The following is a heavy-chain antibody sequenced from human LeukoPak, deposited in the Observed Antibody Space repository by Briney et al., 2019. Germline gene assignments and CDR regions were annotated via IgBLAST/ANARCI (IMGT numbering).Heavy chain of an antibody. V-gene: IGHV3-66*01. CDR1: GFTVSSNY. Sequence: GGSLRLSCAASGFTVSSNYVSWVRHAPGKGLECVLVIYSGGSTYYADSVKGRFTISRDNSKNTLYLQMNSLRAEDTAVYYCARVGVAVAGTVGYFDYWGQGTLVTVSS. J-gene: IGHJ4*02. CDR2: IYSGGST. D-gene: IGHD6-19*01. CDR3: ARVGVAVAGTVGYFDY.